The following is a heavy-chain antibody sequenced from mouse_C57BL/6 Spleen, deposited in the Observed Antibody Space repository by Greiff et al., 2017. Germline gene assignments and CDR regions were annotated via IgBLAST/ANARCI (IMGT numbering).Heavy chain of an antibody. D-gene: IGHD4-1*01. V-gene: IGHV5-9*01. CDR1: GFTFSSYT. J-gene: IGHJ2*01. CDR3: ARRETGTYYFDY. Sequence: EVQRVESGGGLVKPGGSLKLSCAASGFTFSSYTMSWVRQTPEKRLEWVATISGGGGNTYYPDSVKGRFTISRDNAKNTLYLQMSSLRSEDTALYYCARRETGTYYFDYWGQGTTLTVSS. CDR2: ISGGGGNT.